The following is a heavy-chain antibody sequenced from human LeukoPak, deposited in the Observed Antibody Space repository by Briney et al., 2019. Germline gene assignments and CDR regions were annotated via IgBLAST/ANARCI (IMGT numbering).Heavy chain of an antibody. J-gene: IGHJ4*02. D-gene: IGHD1-26*01. Sequence: GGSLRLSCAASGFTFDDYGMSWVRQAPGKGLEWVSGINWNGGSTGYADSVKGRFTISRDNAKNTLYLQMNSLRAEDTAVYYCAKTMGAIDHDYWGQGTLITVSS. CDR1: GFTFDDYG. V-gene: IGHV3-20*04. CDR3: AKTMGAIDHDY. CDR2: INWNGGST.